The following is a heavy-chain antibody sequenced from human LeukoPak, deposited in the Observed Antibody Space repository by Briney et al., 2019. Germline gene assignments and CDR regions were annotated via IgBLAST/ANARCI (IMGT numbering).Heavy chain of an antibody. Sequence: ASVKVSCKASGYTFTSYDINWVRQATGQGLEWMGWMNPNSGNTGYAQKFQGRVTMTRNTSTSTAYMELSSLRSEDTAVYCCARSGATVGGYYFDYWGQGTLVTVSS. CDR3: ARSGATVGGYYFDY. CDR2: MNPNSGNT. D-gene: IGHD4-11*01. CDR1: GYTFTSYD. J-gene: IGHJ4*02. V-gene: IGHV1-8*01.